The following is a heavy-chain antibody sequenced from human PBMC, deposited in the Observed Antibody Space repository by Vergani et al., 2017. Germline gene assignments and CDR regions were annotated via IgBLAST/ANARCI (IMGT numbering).Heavy chain of an antibody. J-gene: IGHJ4*02. D-gene: IGHD6-19*01. CDR3: AKNKRVAGRSPTWYFDY. Sequence: EVQLVESGGGLVKPGGSLRLSCAASGFTFSRYSMNWVRQAPGKGLEWVSSISSSGGSTYYADSVKGRFTISRDNSKNTLYLQMNSLRAEDTAVYYCAKNKRVAGRSPTWYFDYWGQGTLVTVSS. CDR1: GFTFSRYS. V-gene: IGHV3-23*04. CDR2: ISSSGGST.